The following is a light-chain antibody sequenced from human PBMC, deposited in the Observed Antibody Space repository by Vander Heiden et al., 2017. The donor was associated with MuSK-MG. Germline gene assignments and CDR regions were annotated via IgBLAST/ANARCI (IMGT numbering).Light chain of an antibody. J-gene: IGKJ3*01. CDR2: LGS. CDR1: QSLLHSNGYNY. V-gene: IGKV2-28*01. CDR3: MQALQTPR. Sequence: IVMTQSPLSLPVTPGEPASISCRSSQSLLHSNGYNYWDWYLQKPGQSPQLLIDLGSNRASGVPDRFSGSGSGTDFTLKISRVEAEDVGVYYCMQALQTPRFGPGTKVDIK.